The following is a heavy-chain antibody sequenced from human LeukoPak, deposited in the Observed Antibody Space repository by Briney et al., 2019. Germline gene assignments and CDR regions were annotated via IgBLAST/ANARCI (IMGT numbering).Heavy chain of an antibody. CDR3: ARDYYDSSGSKGTGY. Sequence: ASVKVSCKASGYTFTMYYIHWVRQAPGQGLQWMGIINPTDGTTTYAQNFQGRITMTRDSSTSTVYMELSSLGYEDTAAYYCARDYYDSSGSKGTGYWGQGTLVTVSS. J-gene: IGHJ4*02. D-gene: IGHD3-22*01. V-gene: IGHV1-46*01. CDR1: GYTFTMYY. CDR2: INPTDGTT.